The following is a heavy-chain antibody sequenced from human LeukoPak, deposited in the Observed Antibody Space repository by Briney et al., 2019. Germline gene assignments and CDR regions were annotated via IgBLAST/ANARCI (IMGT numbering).Heavy chain of an antibody. D-gene: IGHD2-2*01. Sequence: GESLKISCEGSGYSFTNYWIGWVRQVPGKGLECMGIIYPDDSDTRYSPSFQGQVTISADKSIGTAYLQWSSLKASDTAMYYCAIGGDSSTSCYRCFNYWGQGTLVTVSS. CDR1: GYSFTNYW. CDR3: AIGGDSSTSCYRCFNY. V-gene: IGHV5-51*01. J-gene: IGHJ4*02. CDR2: IYPDDSDT.